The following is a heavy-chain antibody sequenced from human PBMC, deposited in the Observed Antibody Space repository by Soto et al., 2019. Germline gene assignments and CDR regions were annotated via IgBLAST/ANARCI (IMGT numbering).Heavy chain of an antibody. J-gene: IGHJ4*02. CDR2: ISASGGLK. CDR3: ARESEDLTSNFDY. Sequence: EVQLSESGGDLRQPGGSLRLSCAASGFTFTNYAMTWVRQTPGKGLEWVSGISASGGLKYYADSVQGRFTVSRDNSKNILYLQMDNLRDEDTALYYCARESEDLTSNFDYWGQGTLVTVSS. V-gene: IGHV3-23*01. CDR1: GFTFTNYA.